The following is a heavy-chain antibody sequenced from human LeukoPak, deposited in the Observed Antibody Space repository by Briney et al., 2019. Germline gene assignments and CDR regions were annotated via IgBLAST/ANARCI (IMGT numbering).Heavy chain of an antibody. CDR3: ARRYYYNLGSFPFDF. V-gene: IGHV4-39*07. CDR2: IYYSGST. D-gene: IGHD3-10*01. CDR1: GGSISSSSYY. J-gene: IGHJ4*02. Sequence: SETLSLTCTVSGGSISSSSYYWGWIRQPPGKGLEWIGSIYYSGSTYYNPSLKSRVIISVDTSKNQFSLKLSSVTAADTAVYYCARRYYYNLGSFPFDFWGQGTLVTVSS.